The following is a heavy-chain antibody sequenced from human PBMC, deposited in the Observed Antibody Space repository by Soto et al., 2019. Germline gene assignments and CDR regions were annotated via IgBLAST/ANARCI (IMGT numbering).Heavy chain of an antibody. CDR2: IYSADST. V-gene: IGHV3-66*01. CDR1: GFTVSDYH. CDR3: ARAHSWLSQIDF. D-gene: IGHD5-12*01. Sequence: GGSLRLSCAASGFTVSDYHMSWVRQAPGKGLECVSVIYSADSTYYADSVKGRFTISRDNSKNTLDLQMDSLRAEDTAVYYCARAHSWLSQIDFWYKGTLVTVSS. J-gene: IGHJ4*02.